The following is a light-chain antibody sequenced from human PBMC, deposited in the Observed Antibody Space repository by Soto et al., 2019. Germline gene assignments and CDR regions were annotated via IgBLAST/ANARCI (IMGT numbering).Light chain of an antibody. J-gene: IGKJ1*01. Sequence: EIEMTQSPGTLSVSPGERATLSCRASQSVSSNLAWYQHKPGQTPRLLIYGASTRATDIPARFSGSGSGTEFTLTISSLQSEDFAVYYCQQYNNWLGTFGQGTKVDIK. CDR1: QSVSSN. V-gene: IGKV3-15*01. CDR2: GAS. CDR3: QQYNNWLGT.